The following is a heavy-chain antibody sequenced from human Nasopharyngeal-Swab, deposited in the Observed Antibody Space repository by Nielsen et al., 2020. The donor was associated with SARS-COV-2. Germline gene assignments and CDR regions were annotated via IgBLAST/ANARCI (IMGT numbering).Heavy chain of an antibody. Sequence: GESLKISCAASGFTFSTYWMHWVRQAPGEGLVWVSRTNTDGSSTDYADSVKGRFTISRDNAKNTLYLQMNSLRAEDTAVYYCTPSFGEASEYWGQGTLVTVSS. CDR3: TPSFGEASEY. J-gene: IGHJ4*02. V-gene: IGHV3-74*01. D-gene: IGHD3-16*01. CDR1: GFTFSTYW. CDR2: TNTDGSST.